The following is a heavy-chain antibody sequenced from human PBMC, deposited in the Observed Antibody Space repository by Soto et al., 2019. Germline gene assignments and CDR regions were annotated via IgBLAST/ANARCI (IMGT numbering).Heavy chain of an antibody. CDR1: GFTFTSSA. D-gene: IGHD3-10*01. V-gene: IGHV1-58*01. CDR3: AAEPTYYYGSGRPYYFDY. Sequence: GASVKVSCKASGFTFTSSAVQWVRQARGQRLEWIGWIVVGSGNTNYAQKFQERVTITRDMSTSTAYMELSSLRSEDTAVYYCAAEPTYYYGSGRPYYFDYWGQGTLGTVSS. J-gene: IGHJ4*02. CDR2: IVVGSGNT.